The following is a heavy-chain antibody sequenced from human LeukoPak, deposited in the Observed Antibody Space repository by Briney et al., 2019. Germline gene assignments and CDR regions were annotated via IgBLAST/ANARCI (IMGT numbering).Heavy chain of an antibody. CDR3: ARDISSSWDSDWFDP. J-gene: IGHJ5*02. D-gene: IGHD6-13*01. V-gene: IGHV1-18*01. CDR2: ISASKGNT. CDR1: GYTFTTYD. Sequence: ASVKVSCKASGYTFTTYDITWVRQAPGQGLEWMGWISASKGNTNYAQNFQGRVTMTTDTSTSTAYMELRSLRSDDTAVYYCARDISSSWDSDWFDPWGQGTLVTVSS.